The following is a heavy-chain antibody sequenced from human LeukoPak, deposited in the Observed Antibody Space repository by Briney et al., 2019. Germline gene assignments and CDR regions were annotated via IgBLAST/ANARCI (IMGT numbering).Heavy chain of an antibody. D-gene: IGHD2-15*01. V-gene: IGHV4-4*07. J-gene: IGHJ3*02. CDR2: IYTSGST. CDR3: ARVERYCSGGSCYGGDAFDI. Sequence: PSETLSLTCTVSGGSISSYYWSWIRQPAGKGLEWIGRIYTSGSTNYNPSLKSRVTMSVDTSKNQFSLKLSSVTAADTAVYYCARVERYCSGGSCYGGDAFDIWDQGTMVTVSS. CDR1: GGSISSYY.